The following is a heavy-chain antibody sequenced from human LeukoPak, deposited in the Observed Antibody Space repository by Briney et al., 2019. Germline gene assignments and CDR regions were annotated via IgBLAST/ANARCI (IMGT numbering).Heavy chain of an antibody. D-gene: IGHD3-10*01. Sequence: GGSLRLSCAASGFIFSSYGMHWVRQAPGKGLEWVAFIRYDGSKKYYADSVKGRFTISRDNSKNTLYLQMNSLRAEDTAVYYCAKARSGVSWAFDIWGQGTMVTVS. J-gene: IGHJ3*02. CDR2: IRYDGSKK. CDR3: AKARSGVSWAFDI. CDR1: GFIFSSYG. V-gene: IGHV3-30*02.